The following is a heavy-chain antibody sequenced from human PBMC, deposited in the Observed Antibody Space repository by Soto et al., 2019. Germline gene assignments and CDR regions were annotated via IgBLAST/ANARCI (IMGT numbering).Heavy chain of an antibody. J-gene: IGHJ6*02. D-gene: IGHD3-10*01. CDR1: GGSISSGGYY. V-gene: IGHV4-31*03. Sequence: PSETLSLTCTVSGGSISSGGYYWSWIRQHPGKGLEWIGYIYYSGSTYYNPSLKSRVTISVDTSKNQFSLKLSSVTAADTAVYYCARDWANTYYYGGKSYYYYYGMDVRGQGTTVTVSS. CDR2: IYYSGST. CDR3: ARDWANTYYYGGKSYYYYYGMDV.